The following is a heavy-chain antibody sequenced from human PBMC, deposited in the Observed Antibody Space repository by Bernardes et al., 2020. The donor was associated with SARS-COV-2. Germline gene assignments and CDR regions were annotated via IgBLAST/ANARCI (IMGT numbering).Heavy chain of an antibody. V-gene: IGHV3-74*01. D-gene: IGHD3-22*01. J-gene: IGHJ4*02. Sequence: GVSLRLPCAASGFTFNNYWMHWVRQVPGKGLVWVSRISTDGSSTNYADSVKGRFTISRDNAENILYLHMTSLRPEDTAVYYCARGASSGYRIDYWGQGTLVTVSS. CDR2: ISTDGSST. CDR1: GFTFNNYW. CDR3: ARGASSGYRIDY.